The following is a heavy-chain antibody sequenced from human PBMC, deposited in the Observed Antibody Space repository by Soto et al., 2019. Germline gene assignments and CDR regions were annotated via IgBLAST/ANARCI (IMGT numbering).Heavy chain of an antibody. CDR2: IIPILGIA. CDR1: GGTFSSYT. Sequence: QVQLVQSGAEVKKPGSSVKVSCKASGGTFSSYTISWVRQAPGQGLEWMGRIIPILGIANYAQKFQGRVTIPADKSTSTAYMELSSLRSEDTAVYYCARSSRITMVRGAAPFDYWGQGTLVTVSS. CDR3: ARSSRITMVRGAAPFDY. V-gene: IGHV1-69*02. J-gene: IGHJ4*02. D-gene: IGHD3-10*01.